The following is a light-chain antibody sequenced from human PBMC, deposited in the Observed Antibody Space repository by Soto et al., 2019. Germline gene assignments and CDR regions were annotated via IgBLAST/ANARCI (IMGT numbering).Light chain of an antibody. CDR2: RND. Sequence: QSVLTQPPSASGTTGQRVTISCSGSRSDIGSNYVYWYQHLPGMAPKLLIYRNDQRPSGVPDRISGSRSGTSASLAIIGLRSEDEADYYCASWDDTLSVPIFGGGTKLTVL. CDR3: ASWDDTLSVPI. J-gene: IGLJ2*01. CDR1: RSDIGSNY. V-gene: IGLV1-47*01.